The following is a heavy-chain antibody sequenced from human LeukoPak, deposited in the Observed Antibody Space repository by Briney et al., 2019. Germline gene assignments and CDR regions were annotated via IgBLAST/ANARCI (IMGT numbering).Heavy chain of an antibody. CDR3: ARATVDYDILTGYVRGAFDI. V-gene: IGHV4-59*01. D-gene: IGHD3-9*01. CDR1: GGSISSYY. Sequence: PSETLSLTCTVSGGSISSYYWSWIRQPPGKGLEWIGYISDSGSTYYNPSLKSRVTISVDTSKNQFSLKLSSVTAADTAVYYCARATVDYDILTGYVRGAFDIWGQGTMVTVS. CDR2: ISDSGST. J-gene: IGHJ3*02.